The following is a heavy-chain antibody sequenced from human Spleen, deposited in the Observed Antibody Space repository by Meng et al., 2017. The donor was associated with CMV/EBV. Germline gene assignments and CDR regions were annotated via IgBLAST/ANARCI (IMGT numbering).Heavy chain of an antibody. CDR2: INPNSGGT. D-gene: IGHD3-22*01. J-gene: IGHJ3*02. CDR3: ARVDSSGYFGFDI. V-gene: IGHV1-2*02. CDR1: GYTFTGYY. Sequence: ASVKVSCKASGYTFTGYYMHWVRQAPGQGLEWMGWINPNSGGTNYAQKFQGRVTMTRDTSISTAYMELSRLRSDDTAVYYCARVDSSGYFGFDIWGQGTMVTVSS.